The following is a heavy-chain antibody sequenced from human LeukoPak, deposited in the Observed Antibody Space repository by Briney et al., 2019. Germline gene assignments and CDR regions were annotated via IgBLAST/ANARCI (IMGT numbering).Heavy chain of an antibody. CDR3: AKWDYYVVIGYYYFD. CDR1: GFTFSRYG. J-gene: IGHJ4*02. Sequence: PGGSLRLSCAASGFTFSRYGMNWVRQTPGKGLEWVAFIRYDGSKEYYGDSVKGRFTISRDNSKNSVYLQMRSLRPEDTAMYYCAKWDYYVVIGYYYFDYGARAPRSPSPQ. V-gene: IGHV3-30*02. CDR2: IRYDGSKE. D-gene: IGHD3-10*02.